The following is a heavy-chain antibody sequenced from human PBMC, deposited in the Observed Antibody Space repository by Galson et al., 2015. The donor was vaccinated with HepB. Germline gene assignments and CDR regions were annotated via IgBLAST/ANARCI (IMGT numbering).Heavy chain of an antibody. CDR2: ISTYNGIT. J-gene: IGHJ4*02. Sequence: SVKVSCKASGYTFITYGITWVRQAPGQGLEWMGWISTYNGITNYARKLQGRVTMATDTSSNTAYMELRSLRFDDTAIYFCARAASHFLDYWGQGTLVTVSS. CDR1: GYTFITYG. CDR3: ARAASHFLDY. V-gene: IGHV1-18*01.